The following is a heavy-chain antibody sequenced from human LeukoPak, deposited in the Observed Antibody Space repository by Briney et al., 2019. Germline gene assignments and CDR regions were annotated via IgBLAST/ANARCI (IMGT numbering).Heavy chain of an antibody. Sequence: PSKPLSCXCPVTGGSISSGDYYWSWIRPPPQKSLESIGYIYYSGSTYYNPSLKSRVTISVVTSKDQFSLKLSSVTAADTAVYYCARDSTGNQNGQIDSSGWYFDYWGQGTLVTVSS. V-gene: IGHV4-30-4*08. CDR1: GGSISSGDYY. J-gene: IGHJ4*02. D-gene: IGHD6-19*01. CDR3: ARDSTGNQNGQIDSSGWYFDY. CDR2: IYYSGST.